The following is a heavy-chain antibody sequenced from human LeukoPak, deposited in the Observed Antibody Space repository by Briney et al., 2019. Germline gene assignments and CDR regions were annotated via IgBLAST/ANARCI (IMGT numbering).Heavy chain of an antibody. CDR3: AKDKGFSNRGDTLTGSFDY. V-gene: IGHV3-9*01. CDR1: GFTFDDYA. J-gene: IGHJ4*02. D-gene: IGHD3-9*01. Sequence: GGSLRLSCAASGFTFDDYAMHWVRQAPGKGLEWVSGISWNSGSIGYADSVKGRFTISRDNAKNSLYLQMNSLRAEDTALYYCAKDKGFSNRGDTLTGSFDYWGQGTLVTVSS. CDR2: ISWNSGSI.